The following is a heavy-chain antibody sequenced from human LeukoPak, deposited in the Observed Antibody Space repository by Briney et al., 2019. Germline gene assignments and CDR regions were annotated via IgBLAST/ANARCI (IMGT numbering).Heavy chain of an antibody. CDR2: IYSGGST. D-gene: IGHD3-10*01. J-gene: IGHJ4*02. CDR3: ARAKPKNMVRGLIMRRESRYYFDY. CDR1: GFTVSSNY. Sequence: GGSLRLSCAASGFTVSSNYMSWVRQAPGKGMEWVSVIYSGGSTYYADSVKGRFTISRDNSKSTLYIQMNSLRAEDTAVYYCARAKPKNMVRGLIMRRESRYYFDYWGQGTLVTVSS. V-gene: IGHV3-53*01.